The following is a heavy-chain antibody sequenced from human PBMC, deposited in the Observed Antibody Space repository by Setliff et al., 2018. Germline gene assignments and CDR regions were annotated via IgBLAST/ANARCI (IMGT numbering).Heavy chain of an antibody. V-gene: IGHV1-46*01. CDR3: ARGPYGSGRHGWFDP. CDR2: INPSGGST. Sequence: GASVKVSCKASGYTFTSYFIHWVRQAPGQGLEWMGIINPSGGSTSYAQKFQGRVTMTRDTSTRTVYMELSSLRSEDTAMYYCARGPYGSGRHGWFDPWGQGTLVNVSS. J-gene: IGHJ5*02. D-gene: IGHD3-10*01. CDR1: GYTFTSYF.